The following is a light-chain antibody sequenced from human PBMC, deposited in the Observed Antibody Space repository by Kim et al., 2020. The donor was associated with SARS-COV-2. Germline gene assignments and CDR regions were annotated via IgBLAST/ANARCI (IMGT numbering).Light chain of an antibody. V-gene: IGLV3-1*01. CDR1: KLGDKY. Sequence: SYELTQPPSVSVSPGQTASITCSGDKLGDKYACWYQQKPGQSPVLVIYQDSKRPSGIPELFSGSNSGNTATLTISGTQAMDEADYYCQAWDSSLWVFGGGTQLTVL. CDR3: QAWDSSLWV. J-gene: IGLJ3*02. CDR2: QDS.